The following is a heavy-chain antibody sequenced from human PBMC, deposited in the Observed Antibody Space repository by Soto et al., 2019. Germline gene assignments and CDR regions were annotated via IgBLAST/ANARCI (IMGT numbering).Heavy chain of an antibody. CDR1: GGSISSGDYY. J-gene: IGHJ4*02. CDR3: ARDRELGPFDY. D-gene: IGHD3-3*02. CDR2: IYYSGST. Sequence: KPSETLSLTCTVSGGSISSGDYYWSWIRQPPGKGLEWIGYIYYSGSTYYNPSLKSRVTISVDTSKNQFSLKLSSVTAADTAVYYCARDRELGPFDYWGQGTLVTVSS. V-gene: IGHV4-30-4*01.